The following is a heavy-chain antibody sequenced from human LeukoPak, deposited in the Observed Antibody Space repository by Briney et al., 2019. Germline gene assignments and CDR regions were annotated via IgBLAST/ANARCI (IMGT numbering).Heavy chain of an antibody. CDR3: AKVPNEWDLVDY. V-gene: IGHV3-48*01. CDR1: GFTFSSYS. CDR2: ISSSSSTI. J-gene: IGHJ4*02. D-gene: IGHD1-1*01. Sequence: PGGSLRLSCAASGFTFSSYSMNWVRQAPGKGLEWVSYISSSSSTIYYADSVKGRFTISRDNSKNTLYLQMNSLRAEDTAVYYCAKVPNEWDLVDYWGQGTLVTVSS.